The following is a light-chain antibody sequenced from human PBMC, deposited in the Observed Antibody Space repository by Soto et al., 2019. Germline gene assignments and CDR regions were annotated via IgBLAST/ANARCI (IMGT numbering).Light chain of an antibody. CDR1: SSDVGTYNY. J-gene: IGLJ2*01. V-gene: IGLV2-8*01. CDR2: EVS. CDR3: NSYAGPNSHVA. Sequence: QSALTQPPSASGSPGQSVTISCTGTSSDVGTYNYVSWYQQHPGKAPKLIIYEVSKRPSGVPDRFSGSKSGNTASLTVSGLQAEDEADYYCNSYAGPNSHVAFGGGTKLTVL.